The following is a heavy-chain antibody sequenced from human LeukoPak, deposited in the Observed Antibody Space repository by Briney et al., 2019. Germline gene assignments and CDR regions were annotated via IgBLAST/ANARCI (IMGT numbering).Heavy chain of an antibody. CDR1: GGSISSHY. J-gene: IGHJ4*02. CDR3: ARMRDYYDSSGYYYHFDY. Sequence: PSETLSLTRAVSGGSISSHYWSWIRQPPGKGLEWIGYINYSGSTNYNPSLKSRVTISVDTSKNQFSLKLSSVTAADAAVYYCARMRDYYDSSGYYYHFDYWGQGTLVTVSS. D-gene: IGHD3-22*01. V-gene: IGHV4-59*11. CDR2: INYSGST.